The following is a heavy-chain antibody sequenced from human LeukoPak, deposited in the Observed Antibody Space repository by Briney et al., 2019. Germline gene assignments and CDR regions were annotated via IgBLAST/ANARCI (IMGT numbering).Heavy chain of an antibody. J-gene: IGHJ1*01. CDR1: GYTSSNYW. CDR3: ARHNRITMVRGVIIRTAEYFQL. Sequence: GESLKISCKESGYTSSNYWITWVRQMPGKGLEWMGRIDPRDSYINYSPSFQGHVTISVDKSISTAYLQWSSLKASDTAMYYCARHNRITMVRGVIIRTAEYFQLRGQGTLVTVSS. CDR2: IDPRDSYI. D-gene: IGHD3-10*01. V-gene: IGHV5-10-1*01.